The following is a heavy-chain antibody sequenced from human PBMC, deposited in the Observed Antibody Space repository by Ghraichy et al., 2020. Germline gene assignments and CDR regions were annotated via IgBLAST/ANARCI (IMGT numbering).Heavy chain of an antibody. D-gene: IGHD1-26*01. CDR1: GGSISSYY. V-gene: IGHV4-59*01. J-gene: IGHJ4*02. CDR2: IYYSGST. Sequence: SETLSLTCTVSGGSISSYYWSWIRQPPGKGLEWIGYIYYSGSTNYNPSLKSRVTISVDTSKNQFSLKLSSVTAADTAVYYCARAGGGSYDAADFDYWGQGTLVTVSS. CDR3: ARAGGGSYDAADFDY.